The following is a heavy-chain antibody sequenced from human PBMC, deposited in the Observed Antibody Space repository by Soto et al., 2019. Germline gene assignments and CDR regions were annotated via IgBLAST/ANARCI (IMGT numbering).Heavy chain of an antibody. V-gene: IGHV4-34*01. Sequence: SETLSLTCAVYGGSFSGYYWSWIRQPPGKGLEWIGEINHSGSTNYNPSLKSRVTISVDTSKNQFSLKLSSVTAADTAVYYCARGLTGDDYWGQGTLVTVSS. J-gene: IGHJ4*02. D-gene: IGHD7-27*01. CDR3: ARGLTGDDY. CDR2: INHSGST. CDR1: GGSFSGYY.